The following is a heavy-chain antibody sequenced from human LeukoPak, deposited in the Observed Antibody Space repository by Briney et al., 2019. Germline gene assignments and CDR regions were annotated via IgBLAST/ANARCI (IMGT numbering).Heavy chain of an antibody. D-gene: IGHD2-15*01. CDR1: GYSISSGYY. J-gene: IGHJ3*02. CDR3: ARGRRRLVVVAATKINAFDI. Sequence: SETLSLTCTVSGYSISSGYYWGWIRQPPGKGLEWIGEINHSGSTNYNPSLKSRVTISVDTSKNQFSLKLSSVTAADTVVYYCARGRRRLVVVAATKINAFDIWGQGTMVTVSS. CDR2: INHSGST. V-gene: IGHV4-38-2*02.